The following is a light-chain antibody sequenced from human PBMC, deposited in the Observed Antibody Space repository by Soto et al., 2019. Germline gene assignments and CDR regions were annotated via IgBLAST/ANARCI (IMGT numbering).Light chain of an antibody. CDR2: GVS. V-gene: IGKV3-20*01. Sequence: VLTQSPGTVSLSPGKRATLSCRASQSVTSSYLAWYQQKPGQAPRLLIYGVSSRATGIPDRFSGSGAGTDFTLTISRLEPEDFAVYYCQQYGSSPWTFGQGTKVDIK. CDR1: QSVTSSY. J-gene: IGKJ1*01. CDR3: QQYGSSPWT.